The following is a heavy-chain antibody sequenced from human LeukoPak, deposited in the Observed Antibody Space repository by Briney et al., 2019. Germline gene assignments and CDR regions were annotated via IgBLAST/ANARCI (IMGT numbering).Heavy chain of an antibody. CDR1: GGSISSYY. CDR3: ARAPADYGGNLFDY. V-gene: IGHV4-59*01. CDR2: IYYSGST. D-gene: IGHD4-23*01. J-gene: IGHJ4*02. Sequence: SETLSLTCTVSGGSISSYYWSWIRQPPGKGLEWIRYIYYSGSTNYNPSLKSRVTISVDTSKNQFSLKLSSVTAEDTAVYYCARAPADYGGNLFDYWGQGTLVTVSS.